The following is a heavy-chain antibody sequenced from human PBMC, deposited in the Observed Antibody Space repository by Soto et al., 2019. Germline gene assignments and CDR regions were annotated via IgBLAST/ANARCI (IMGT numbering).Heavy chain of an antibody. V-gene: IGHV3-7*01. Sequence: EVQLAESGGDLVQPGGSLRLSCAASGFSFSYYWMYWVRQAPGKGLEWVANIQETGREKNYVDSVRGRFAISRDNAKNSLYLHMNSLTADDTAVYYCATYRYCDNGGCRWGFDMWGQGTVVTVSS. CDR2: IQETGREK. D-gene: IGHD2-8*01. J-gene: IGHJ3*02. CDR3: ATYRYCDNGGCRWGFDM. CDR1: GFSFSYYW.